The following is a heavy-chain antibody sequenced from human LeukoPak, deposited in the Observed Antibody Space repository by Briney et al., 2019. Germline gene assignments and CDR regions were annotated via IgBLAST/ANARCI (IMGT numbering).Heavy chain of an antibody. J-gene: IGHJ4*02. CDR2: IWFDGSDK. V-gene: IGHV3-33*06. CDR1: GFTFSTYG. D-gene: IGHD4-17*01. CDR3: AKGLWGTTVTPLDY. Sequence: PGRSLRLSCAASGFTFSTYGMHWVRQAPGKGLEWVAVIWFDGSDKYYADSVKGRFTMSRDNSKNTLYLQMNSLRAEDTAVYFCAKGLWGTTVTPLDYWGQGTLVTVSS.